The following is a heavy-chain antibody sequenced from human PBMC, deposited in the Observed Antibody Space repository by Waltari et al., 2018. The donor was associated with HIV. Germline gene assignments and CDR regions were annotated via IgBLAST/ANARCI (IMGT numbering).Heavy chain of an antibody. J-gene: IGHJ5*01. CDR3: AKGGSHLTIFEAWFDS. CDR1: GFTFDDYP. CDR2: ISWNSGIT. D-gene: IGHD3-3*01. V-gene: IGHV3-9*01. Sequence: EVQLVESGGGLVQPGRSLRLSCAASGFTFDDYPMKWVRQSPGKGLEWVSGISWNSGITDYGDSVKGRFTISRDNAKNSLYLQMNSLTVEDTAFYYCAKGGSHLTIFEAWFDSWGQGTLVTVSS.